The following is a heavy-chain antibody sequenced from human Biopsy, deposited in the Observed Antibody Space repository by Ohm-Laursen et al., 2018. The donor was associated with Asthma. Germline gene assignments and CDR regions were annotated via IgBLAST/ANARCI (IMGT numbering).Heavy chain of an antibody. J-gene: IGHJ4*02. CDR2: IYSGGTS. CDR3: ARGDSSNWSHYYFDY. Sequence: SLRLSCTASGFAVSRDYMFWVRQAPGKGLEGVSVIYSGGTSHTADPVRGRFTISRDYSKNTLYLQMHSLRAEDTAVYYCARGDSSNWSHYYFDYWGQGTLVTVSS. CDR1: GFAVSRDY. D-gene: IGHD3-22*01. V-gene: IGHV3-53*01.